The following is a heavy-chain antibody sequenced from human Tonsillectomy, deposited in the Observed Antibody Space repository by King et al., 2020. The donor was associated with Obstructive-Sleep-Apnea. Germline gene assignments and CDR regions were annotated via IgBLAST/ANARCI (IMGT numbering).Heavy chain of an antibody. V-gene: IGHV4-34*01. Sequence: QVQLQQWGAGLLKPSETLSLTCAVYGGSFSDYYWSWIRQPPGKGLEWIGEINHSGSTNYNPFLKSRVTISVDTSKNQFSLKLSAVTAADTAAYYCARVSLSDYGSGSNWYFDLWGRGTLVTVSS. CDR3: ARVSLSDYGSGSNWYFDL. D-gene: IGHD3-10*01. J-gene: IGHJ2*01. CDR2: INHSGST. CDR1: GGSFSDYY.